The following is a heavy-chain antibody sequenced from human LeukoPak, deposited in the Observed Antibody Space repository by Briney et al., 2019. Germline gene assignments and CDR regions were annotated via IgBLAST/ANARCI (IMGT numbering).Heavy chain of an antibody. D-gene: IGHD1-26*01. J-gene: IGHJ4*02. CDR1: GFTFSSYA. CDR2: ISGSGGST. CDR3: ARWRGNTVGATLDDY. Sequence: GGSLRLSCAASGFTFSSYAMSWVRQAPGKGLEWVSAISGSGGSTYYADSVKGRFTISRDNSKNTLYLQMNSLRAEDTAVYYCARWRGNTVGATLDDYWGQGTLVTVSS. V-gene: IGHV3-23*01.